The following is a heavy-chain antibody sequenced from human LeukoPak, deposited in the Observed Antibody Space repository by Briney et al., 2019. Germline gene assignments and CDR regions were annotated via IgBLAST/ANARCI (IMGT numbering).Heavy chain of an antibody. CDR3: ARDSYYYDSSAQRGWFDP. Sequence: ASVKVSCKASGYAFTGYYMHWVRQAPGQGLEWMGGINPDSGGTNNAKKFQGRVTMTRDTSISTAYMELSRLRSDDTAVYYCARDSYYYDSSAQRGWFDPWGQGTLVTVSS. D-gene: IGHD3-22*01. CDR1: GYAFTGYY. V-gene: IGHV1-2*02. CDR2: INPDSGGT. J-gene: IGHJ5*02.